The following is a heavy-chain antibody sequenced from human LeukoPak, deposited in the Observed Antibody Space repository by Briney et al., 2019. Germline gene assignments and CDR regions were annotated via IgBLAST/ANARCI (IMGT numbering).Heavy chain of an antibody. Sequence: QPGGSLRLSCAASGFTFSSYGMSWVRQAPGKGLEWGSAISGSGGSTYYADSVKGRFTISRDNSKTTLYLQMNSLRAEDTAVYYCAKGGVEMATIVFDYWGQGTLVTVSS. V-gene: IGHV3-23*01. CDR1: GFTFSSYG. CDR3: AKGGVEMATIVFDY. CDR2: ISGSGGST. J-gene: IGHJ4*02. D-gene: IGHD5-24*01.